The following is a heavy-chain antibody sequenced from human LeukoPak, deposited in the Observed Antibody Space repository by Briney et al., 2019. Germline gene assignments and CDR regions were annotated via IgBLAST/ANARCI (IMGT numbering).Heavy chain of an antibody. V-gene: IGHV1-46*01. CDR2: INPSGGST. Sequence: ASVKVSCKASGYTFTSYYMHWVRQAPGQGLEWMGIINPSGGSTSYAQKFQGRVTMTRDTSTSTVYMELSSLRSEDTSVYYCARDGGGRSFGELSVYWGQGTLVTVSS. J-gene: IGHJ4*02. CDR1: GYTFTSYY. CDR3: ARDGGGRSFGELSVY. D-gene: IGHD3-10*01.